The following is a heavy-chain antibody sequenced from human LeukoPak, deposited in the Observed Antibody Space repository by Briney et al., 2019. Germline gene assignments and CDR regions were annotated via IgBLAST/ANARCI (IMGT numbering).Heavy chain of an antibody. D-gene: IGHD5-24*01. CDR3: AKDRSWVEMATINSFGY. J-gene: IGHJ4*02. CDR1: GYIFADYY. V-gene: IGHV1-2*02. CDR2: INPNNGGT. Sequence: ASVKVSCKASGYIFADYYMHWVRQAPGQGLEWMGWINPNNGGTNYAQKFQGRVTTTRDTSISTAYMELSRLRSDDTAMYYCAKDRSWVEMATINSFGYWGQGTLVTVSS.